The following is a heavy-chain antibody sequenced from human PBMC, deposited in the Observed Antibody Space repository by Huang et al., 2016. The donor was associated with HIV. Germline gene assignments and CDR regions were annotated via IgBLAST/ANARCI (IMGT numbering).Heavy chain of an antibody. J-gene: IGHJ4*02. V-gene: IGHV3-21*01. Sequence: EVQLVESGGGLVKPGGSLRLSCAASGFTFSSYSMNWVRQAPGKGREGVASISISSSYIYYADSVKGRFTISRDNAKNSLYLQMNSLRAEDTAVYYCARAVPTPNRFGVGGFDYWGQGTLVTVSS. D-gene: IGHD3-3*01. CDR2: ISISSSYI. CDR1: GFTFSSYS. CDR3: ARAVPTPNRFGVGGFDY.